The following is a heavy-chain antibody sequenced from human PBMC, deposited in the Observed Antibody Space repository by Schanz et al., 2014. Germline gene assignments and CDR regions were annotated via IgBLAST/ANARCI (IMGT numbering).Heavy chain of an antibody. CDR2: ISSKGDMT. J-gene: IGHJ4*02. CDR1: GFTFSTST. D-gene: IGHD1-1*01. CDR3: ARDRRNADLDY. Sequence: EMQLLESGGGLIQPGGSLRLSCAASGFTFSTSTMHWVRQAPGKGLEYVSSISSKGDMTFYGNSVKGRFTISRDNAKNSLYLEMNSLRAEDTALYYCARDRRNADLDYWGQGTLVTVSS. V-gene: IGHV3-64*01.